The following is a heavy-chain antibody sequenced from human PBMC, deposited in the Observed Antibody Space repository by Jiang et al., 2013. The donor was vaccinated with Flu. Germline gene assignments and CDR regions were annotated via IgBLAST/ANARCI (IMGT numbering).Heavy chain of an antibody. CDR2: ISGHNGNT. J-gene: IGHJ4*02. Sequence: SGAEVKKPGASVKVSCKASGYTFTSYGITWVRQAPGQGLEWMGWISGHNGNTNYGQRFQDRVSMTTDTSTNTAYMELRSLRSDDTAVYYCARALWSHYYQTADCWGQGTLVTVSS. V-gene: IGHV1-18*04. CDR3: ARALWSHYYQTADC. D-gene: IGHD3-3*01. CDR1: GYTFTSYG.